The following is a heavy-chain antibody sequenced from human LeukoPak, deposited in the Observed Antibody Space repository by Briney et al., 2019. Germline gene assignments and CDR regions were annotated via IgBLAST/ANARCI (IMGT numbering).Heavy chain of an antibody. V-gene: IGHV1-2*07. J-gene: IGHJ2*01. D-gene: IGHD1-1*01. CDR1: GYTFTGYY. CDR3: ARAGVVGSTWKYFDL. CDR2: INLKYDGR. Sequence: ASVKVSCKAFGYTFTGYYMHWVRQAPGQGLEWMGWINLKYDGRDYAYKFQGRVTLTSYTDISMISMDLSRLTSDDTTVYYCARAGVVGSTWKYFDLWGRGTLVTVSS.